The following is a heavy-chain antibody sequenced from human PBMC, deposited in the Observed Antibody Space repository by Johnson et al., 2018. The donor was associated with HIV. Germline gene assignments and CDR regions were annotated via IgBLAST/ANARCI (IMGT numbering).Heavy chain of an antibody. CDR3: AETPGIAAAGTGYAFDI. V-gene: IGHV3-30*02. D-gene: IGHD6-13*01. Sequence: YYADSVKGRFTISRDNSKNTLYLQMNSLRAEDTAVYYCAETPGIAAAGTGYAFDIWGQGTMVTVSS. J-gene: IGHJ3*02.